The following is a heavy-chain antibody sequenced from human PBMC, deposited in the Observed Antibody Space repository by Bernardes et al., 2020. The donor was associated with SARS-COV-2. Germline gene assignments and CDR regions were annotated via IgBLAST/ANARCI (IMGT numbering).Heavy chain of an antibody. CDR3: ARVGAIAARSSGYYYGMDV. CDR2: IYSSGST. Sequence: SETLSLTCTVSGDSVSGGSISSGSHYWIWIRQPAGRGLEWVGRIYSSGSTNYNPSLKSRVTISVDTSKNQLSLKLSSVTAADTAVYYCARVGAIAARSSGYYYGMDVWGQGTTVIVSS. V-gene: IGHV4-61*02. D-gene: IGHD6-6*01. J-gene: IGHJ6*02. CDR1: SGDSVSGGSISSGSHY.